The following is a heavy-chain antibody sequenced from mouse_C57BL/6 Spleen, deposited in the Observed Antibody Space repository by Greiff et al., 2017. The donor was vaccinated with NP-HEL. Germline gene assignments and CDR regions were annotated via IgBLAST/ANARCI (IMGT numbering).Heavy chain of an antibody. D-gene: IGHD1-1*01. V-gene: IGHV1-84*01. J-gene: IGHJ3*01. Sequence: VQLQQSGPELVKPGASVKISCKASGYTFTDYYINWVKQRPGQGLEWIGWIYPGSGNTKYNEKFKGKATLTVDTSSSTAYMQLSILTSEDSAVYCCSREYYGSSWGFAYWGQGTLVTVSA. CDR2: IYPGSGNT. CDR3: SREYYGSSWGFAY. CDR1: GYTFTDYY.